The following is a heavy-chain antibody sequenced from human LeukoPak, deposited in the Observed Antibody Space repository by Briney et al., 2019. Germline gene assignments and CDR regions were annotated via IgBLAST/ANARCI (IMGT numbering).Heavy chain of an antibody. D-gene: IGHD3-16*01. V-gene: IGHV3-7*01. CDR1: GFTFSRYL. CDR2: INQDGSVK. Sequence: GGSLRLSCAASGFTFSRYLMSWVRQAPGKGLEWVANINQDGSVKFYMDSVRGRLTISRDNAKKSVYLQMNSLRDEDTAVYYCARRSYDYVWGSYLNGAFDIWGQGTMVTVSS. CDR3: ARRSYDYVWGSYLNGAFDI. J-gene: IGHJ3*02.